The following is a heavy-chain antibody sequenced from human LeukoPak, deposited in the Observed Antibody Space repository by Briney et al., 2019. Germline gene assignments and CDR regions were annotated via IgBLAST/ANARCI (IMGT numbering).Heavy chain of an antibody. CDR3: ARRAGNSWFFDY. D-gene: IGHD6-13*01. J-gene: IGHJ4*02. CDR1: GGSISTYY. CDR2: IYSSGSA. V-gene: IGHV4-4*07. Sequence: PSETLSLTCTVSGGSISTYYWKWIRQPAGQGLEWIGHIYSSGSANYNPSLKSRVTVSVDTSKNQFSLRLTSVTAAGTAVYYCARRAGNSWFFDYWGQGILVTVSS.